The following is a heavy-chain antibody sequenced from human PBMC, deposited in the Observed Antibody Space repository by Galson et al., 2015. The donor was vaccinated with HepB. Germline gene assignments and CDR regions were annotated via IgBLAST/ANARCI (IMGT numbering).Heavy chain of an antibody. V-gene: IGHV1-69*13. CDR1: GGTFSSYA. Sequence: SVKVSCKASGGTFSSYAISWVRQAPGQGLEWMGGIIPIFGTANYAQKFQGRVTITADESTSTAYMELSSLRSEDTAVYYCARENCSGGSCYPLKYFQHWGQGTLVTVSS. CDR2: IIPIFGTA. J-gene: IGHJ1*01. CDR3: ARENCSGGSCYPLKYFQH. D-gene: IGHD2-15*01.